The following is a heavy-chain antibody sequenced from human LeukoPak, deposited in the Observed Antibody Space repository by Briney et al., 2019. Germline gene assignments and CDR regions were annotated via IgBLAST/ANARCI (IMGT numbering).Heavy chain of an antibody. CDR2: INPGGGNT. J-gene: IGHJ3*02. CDR1: GYTFTNYY. V-gene: IGHV1-46*01. Sequence: ASVKVSCKASGYTFTNYYIHWVRQAPGQGLEWMGLINPGGGNTNYAQNFQGRVTMTRDTSASTVYMQLSSLRSEDTAMYYCARIRDGYNDAYDTWGQGTVVTVPS. D-gene: IGHD5-24*01. CDR3: ARIRDGYNDAYDT.